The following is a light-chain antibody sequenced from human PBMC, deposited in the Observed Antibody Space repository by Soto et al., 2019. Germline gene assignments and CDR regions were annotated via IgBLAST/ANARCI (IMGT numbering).Light chain of an antibody. J-gene: IGKJ1*01. V-gene: IGKV3-20*01. CDR1: QSVSSN. Sequence: EIVMTQSPATLSVSPGERATLSCRASQSVSSNLAWYQQKPGQAPRLLIYGTSNRATGVPDRFSGSGSGTDFTLNISGLEPEDFAVYYCQQSESSPRTFGQGTKVEIK. CDR3: QQSESSPRT. CDR2: GTS.